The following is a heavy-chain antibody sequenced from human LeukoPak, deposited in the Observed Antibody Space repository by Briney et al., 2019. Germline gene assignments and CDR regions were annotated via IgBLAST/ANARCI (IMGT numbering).Heavy chain of an antibody. CDR2: IGGDGNT. V-gene: IGHV3-23*01. CDR3: AKDILRWSFDS. J-gene: IGHJ4*02. CDR1: GFTFSGTA. Sequence: GGSPRLSCAASGFTFSGTAMAWVRQAPGQGLEWVSGIGGDGNTHYADSVRGRFTISRDISKNTVSLQMSSLRAEDTAVYYCAKDILRWSFDSWGQGILVTVSS. D-gene: IGHD2-21*01.